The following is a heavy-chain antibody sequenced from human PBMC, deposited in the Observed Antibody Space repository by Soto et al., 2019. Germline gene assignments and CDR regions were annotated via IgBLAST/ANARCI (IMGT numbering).Heavy chain of an antibody. Sequence: ASVKVSCKASGYTFTSYDINWVRQATGQGLEWMGWMNPNSGNTGYAQKFQGRVTMTRNTSISTAYMELSSLRSEDTAVYYCARGEYPSNYYYYMDVWGKGTTVTVSS. CDR1: GYTFTSYD. CDR3: ARGEYPSNYYYYMDV. V-gene: IGHV1-8*01. CDR2: MNPNSGNT. J-gene: IGHJ6*03.